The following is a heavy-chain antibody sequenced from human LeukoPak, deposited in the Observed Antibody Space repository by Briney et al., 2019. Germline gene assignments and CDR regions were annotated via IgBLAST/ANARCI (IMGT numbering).Heavy chain of an antibody. V-gene: IGHV1-46*01. CDR1: GDTFTSYY. CDR2: ISPSGTST. D-gene: IGHD3-22*01. Sequence: ASVKVSCKASGDTFTSYYMHWVRQAPGQGLECMGIISPSGTSTSYAQKFQGRVTMTRDMSTSTVYMELSSLRSEDTAVYYCARGRHYYDSSDYYYEGDAFDIWGQGTMVTVSS. CDR3: ARGRHYYDSSDYYYEGDAFDI. J-gene: IGHJ3*02.